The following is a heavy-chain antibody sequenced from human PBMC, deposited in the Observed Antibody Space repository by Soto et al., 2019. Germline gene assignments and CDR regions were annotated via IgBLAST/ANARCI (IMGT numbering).Heavy chain of an antibody. J-gene: IGHJ3*02. V-gene: IGHV1-8*02. CDR2: MNPSGTNT. CDR3: ARYRTIAPLAFDI. Sequence: ASVKVSCKASGHTFTGDAINWVRQTSGQRLEWMGWMNPSGTNTSYTQKFQGRATFTWNTPTTTAYMEMTSLTSEDTAVYYCARYRTIAPLAFDIWGQGTMVTVSS. CDR1: GHTFTGDA. D-gene: IGHD3-9*01.